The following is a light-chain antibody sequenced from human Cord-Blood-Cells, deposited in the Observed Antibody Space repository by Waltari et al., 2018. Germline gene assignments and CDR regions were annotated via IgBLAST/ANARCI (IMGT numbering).Light chain of an antibody. CDR3: CSYAGSSTFVV. CDR1: SSDVGSYNL. CDR2: EGS. J-gene: IGLJ2*01. Sequence: QSALTQPASVSGSPGQSITLSCTGTSSDVGSYNLVSWYQQHPGKAPKLMSYEGSKRPSGVSNRFSGSKSGNTASLTISGLQAEDEADYYCCSYAGSSTFVVFGGGTKLTVL. V-gene: IGLV2-23*03.